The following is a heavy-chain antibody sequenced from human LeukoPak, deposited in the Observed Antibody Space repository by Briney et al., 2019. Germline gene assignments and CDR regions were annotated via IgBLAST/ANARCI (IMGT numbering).Heavy chain of an antibody. CDR3: ARLDTAIVEWYFDL. CDR2: IYYTGST. D-gene: IGHD5-18*01. CDR1: GDSISSYY. V-gene: IGHV4-59*01. Sequence: PSETLSLTCTVSGDSISSYYWSWIRQPPGKGLEWIGYIYYTGSTNYNPSLKSRVTISVDTSKNQFSLKLSSVTAADTAVYYCARLDTAIVEWYFDLWGRGTLVTVSS. J-gene: IGHJ2*01.